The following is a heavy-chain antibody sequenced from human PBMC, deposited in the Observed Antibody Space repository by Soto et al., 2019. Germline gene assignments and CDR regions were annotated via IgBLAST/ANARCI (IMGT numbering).Heavy chain of an antibody. V-gene: IGHV4-59*01. CDR1: GGSISSYY. CDR3: ARETTYYDILTGYYNWFDP. D-gene: IGHD3-9*01. CDR2: IYYSGST. J-gene: IGHJ5*02. Sequence: KPSETLSLTCTVSGGSISSYYWSWIRQPPGKGLEWIGYIYYSGSTNYNPSLKSRVTISVDTSKNQFSLKLSSVTAADTAVYYCARETTYYDILTGYYNWFDPWGQGTLVTVSS.